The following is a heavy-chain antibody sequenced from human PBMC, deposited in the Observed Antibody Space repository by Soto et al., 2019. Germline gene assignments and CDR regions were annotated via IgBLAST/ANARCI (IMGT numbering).Heavy chain of an antibody. J-gene: IGHJ4*02. Sequence: GGSLRLSCVASGFTFSNAWMSWVRQAPGKGLEWVGRIKSKTDGGTTDYAAPVKGRFTISRDDSKNTLYLQMNSLKTEDTAVYYCTTDRVQINCSGGSCYEYYFDYWGQGTLVTVSS. D-gene: IGHD2-15*01. V-gene: IGHV3-15*01. CDR2: IKSKTDGGTT. CDR3: TTDRVQINCSGGSCYEYYFDY. CDR1: GFTFSNAW.